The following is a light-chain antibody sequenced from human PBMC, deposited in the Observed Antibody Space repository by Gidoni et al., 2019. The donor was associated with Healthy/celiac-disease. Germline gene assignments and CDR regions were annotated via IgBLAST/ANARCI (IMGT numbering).Light chain of an antibody. CDR2: GAS. Sequence: ELVMTQSPATRSVSPGERATLACRASQSVSSNLAWYQQKPGQAPRLLIYGASTRATGIPARFSGSGSGTEFTLTISSLQSEDFAVYYCQQYNNWPTTFGPGTKVDIK. V-gene: IGKV3D-15*01. J-gene: IGKJ3*01. CDR3: QQYNNWPTT. CDR1: QSVSSN.